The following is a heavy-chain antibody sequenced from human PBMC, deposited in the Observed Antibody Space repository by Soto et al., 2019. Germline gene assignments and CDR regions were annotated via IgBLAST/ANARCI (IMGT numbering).Heavy chain of an antibody. J-gene: IGHJ4*02. Sequence: RASVKVSCKASGYTFSSYTIHWLRQAPGQSLEWMGWINSGNGNTKYSQKFHGRVTFTRDTSANTAYMELTSLGSEDMAVYYCARASMVRGPHFDYWGQGTLVTVSS. V-gene: IGHV1-3*03. CDR2: INSGNGNT. CDR1: GYTFSSYT. D-gene: IGHD3-10*01. CDR3: ARASMVRGPHFDY.